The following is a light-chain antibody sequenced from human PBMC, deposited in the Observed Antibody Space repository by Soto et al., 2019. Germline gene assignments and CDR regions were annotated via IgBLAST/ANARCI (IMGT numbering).Light chain of an antibody. V-gene: IGLV2-23*01. J-gene: IGLJ2*01. Sequence: QSALPQPASLSGSPGQSITISCTGTISDVGRYNLVSWYQQHPDKAPKLIIYEDIERPSGVSHRFSGSTSGNTASLTISGLQTEDEAKYFCCSYAGGARVVFGGGTKLTVL. CDR2: EDI. CDR1: ISDVGRYNL. CDR3: CSYAGGARVV.